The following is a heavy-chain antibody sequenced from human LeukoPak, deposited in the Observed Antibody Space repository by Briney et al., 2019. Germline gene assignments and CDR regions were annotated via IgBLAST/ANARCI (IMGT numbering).Heavy chain of an antibody. J-gene: IGHJ4*02. CDR1: GYTFTGYY. CDR3: ARLPSWGELNFDY. Sequence: ASVKVSCKASGYTFTGYYMHWVRQAPGQGLEWMGWINPNSGGTNYAQKFQGRVTMTRDTSISTAYMELSRLRSDDTAVYYCARLPSWGELNFDYWGQGTLVTVSS. V-gene: IGHV1-2*02. CDR2: INPNSGGT. D-gene: IGHD1-26*01.